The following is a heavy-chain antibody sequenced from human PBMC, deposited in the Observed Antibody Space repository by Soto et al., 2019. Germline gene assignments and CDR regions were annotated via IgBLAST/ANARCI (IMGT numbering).Heavy chain of an antibody. Sequence: ASVKVSCKASGGTFSSYAISWVRQAPGQGLEWMGGIIPIFGTANYAQKFQGRVTITADESTSTAYMELSSLRSEDTAVYYWARVGGGSVVEGATSSYFDYWGQGTLVTVSS. CDR3: ARVGGGSVVEGATSSYFDY. V-gene: IGHV1-69*13. CDR1: GGTFSSYA. D-gene: IGHD1-26*01. CDR2: IIPIFGTA. J-gene: IGHJ4*02.